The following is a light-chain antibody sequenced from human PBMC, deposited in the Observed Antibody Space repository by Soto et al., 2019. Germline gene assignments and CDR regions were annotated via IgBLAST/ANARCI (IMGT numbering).Light chain of an antibody. V-gene: IGKV3-20*01. CDR3: QHYGSSPWT. J-gene: IGKJ4*01. Sequence: EIVLTQSPGPLSSSPGARATLSCRASQSVTSSHLAWYQQKPGQAPRLFMYGASHRATGIPDRFSGSESGKDLTISISRQEPVDFSVYYCQHYGSSPWTFGGGIKLEIK. CDR1: QSVTSSH. CDR2: GAS.